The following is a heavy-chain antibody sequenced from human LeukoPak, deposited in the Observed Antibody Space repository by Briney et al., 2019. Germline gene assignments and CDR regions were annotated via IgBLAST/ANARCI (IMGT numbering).Heavy chain of an antibody. J-gene: IGHJ4*01. Sequence: GGSLRLSCAVSGLTLSNYGMSWVRQAPGKGLEWVAGISSRTNYADSVKGRFTISTDHPKNTLYLQMNSLRAEDTAVYFCAKRGVVIRVILVGFHKEAYYFDSWGQGALVTVSS. CDR1: GLTLSNYG. D-gene: IGHD3-22*01. CDR3: AKRGVVIRVILVGFHKEAYYFDS. V-gene: IGHV3-23*01. CDR2: ISSRT.